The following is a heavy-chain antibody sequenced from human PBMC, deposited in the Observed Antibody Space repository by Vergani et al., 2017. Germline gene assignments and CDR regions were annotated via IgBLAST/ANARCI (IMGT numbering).Heavy chain of an antibody. Sequence: QVQLQQWGAGLLKPSETLSLTCAVYGGSFSGYYWSWIRQPPGKGLEWIGYIYYSGSTNYNPSLKSRVTISVDTSKNQFSLKLSSVTAADTAVYYCARRALVRGVSFDYWGQGTLVTVSS. V-gene: IGHV4-34*11. D-gene: IGHD3-10*01. J-gene: IGHJ4*02. CDR3: ARRALVRGVSFDY. CDR1: GGSFSGYY. CDR2: IYYSGST.